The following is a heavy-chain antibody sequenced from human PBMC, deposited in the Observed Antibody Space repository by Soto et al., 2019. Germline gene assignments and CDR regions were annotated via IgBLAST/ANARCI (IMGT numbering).Heavy chain of an antibody. V-gene: IGHV1-8*01. J-gene: IGHJ6*03. CDR3: ARLRFLEWLFHYYYYMDV. CDR2: MNPNSGST. D-gene: IGHD3-3*01. Sequence: ASVKVSCKASGYTFTSYDINWVRQATGQGLEWMGWMNPNSGSTGYAQKFQGRVTMTRNTSISTAYMELSSLRSEDTAVYYCARLRFLEWLFHYYYYMDVWGKGTTVTVSS. CDR1: GYTFTSYD.